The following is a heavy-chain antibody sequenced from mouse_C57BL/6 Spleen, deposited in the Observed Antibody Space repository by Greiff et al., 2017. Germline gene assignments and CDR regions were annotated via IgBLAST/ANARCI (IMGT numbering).Heavy chain of an antibody. V-gene: IGHV1-26*01. Sequence: EVQLQQSGPELVKPRASVKLSCKASGYTFTDYYMNWVKQSPGKSLEWIGNINPNDGDTSYNQKFKGKATLTVDTSSSTAYLQLRSLPSADSAVYYYSRDDRRFDYWGQGTTLTVSS. J-gene: IGHJ2*01. D-gene: IGHD2-14*01. CDR1: GYTFTDYY. CDR3: SRDDRRFDY. CDR2: INPNDGDT.